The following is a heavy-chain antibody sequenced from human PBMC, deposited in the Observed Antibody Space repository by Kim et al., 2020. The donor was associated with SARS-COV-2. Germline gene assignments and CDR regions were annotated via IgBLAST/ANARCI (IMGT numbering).Heavy chain of an antibody. CDR3: AKGNVAFDI. Sequence: TSDAVSMKGRLTTCRDNYENTLHLQMNSLRAEDTAVYYCAKGNVAFDIWGQGTMLTVSS. D-gene: IGHD1-1*01. CDR2: T. J-gene: IGHJ3*02. V-gene: IGHV3-23*01.